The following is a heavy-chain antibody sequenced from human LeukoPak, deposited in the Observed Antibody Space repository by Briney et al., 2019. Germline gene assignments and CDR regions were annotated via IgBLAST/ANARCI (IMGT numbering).Heavy chain of an antibody. Sequence: SETLSLTCAVYGGSFSGYYWSWIRQPPGKGLEWIGEINHSGSTNYNPSLKSRVTISVDTSKNQFSLKLSSVTAADTAVYYCARGGMTAMVHFDDWGQGTLVTVSS. V-gene: IGHV4-34*01. J-gene: IGHJ4*02. CDR3: ARGGMTAMVHFDD. D-gene: IGHD5-18*01. CDR2: INHSGST. CDR1: GGSFSGYY.